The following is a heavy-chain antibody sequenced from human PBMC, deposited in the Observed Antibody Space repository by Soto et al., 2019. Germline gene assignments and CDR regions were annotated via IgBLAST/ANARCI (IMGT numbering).Heavy chain of an antibody. V-gene: IGHV3-64*01. J-gene: IGHJ4*02. Sequence: EVQLVESGGGLVQPGGSLRLSCAASGFTFSSYAMHWVRQAPGKGLDYVSAISSNEGSTYYANSVKCRFTISRDNSKNTWDLQMGSLRTEDMAVYYCARGGLYIAVAGRTFDYWGQGTVVTVSS. CDR1: GFTFSSYA. D-gene: IGHD6-19*01. CDR3: ARGGLYIAVAGRTFDY. CDR2: ISSNEGST.